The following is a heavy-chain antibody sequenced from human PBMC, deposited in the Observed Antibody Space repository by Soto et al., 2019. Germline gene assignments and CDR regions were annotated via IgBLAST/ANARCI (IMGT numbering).Heavy chain of an antibody. D-gene: IGHD3-10*01. Sequence: SVKASCKASGGIFSTSAISWLRQAPGQGLEWMGGIIPIFGTPNYAQRFQGRATITADESTSTAYMELSRLRSEDTAVYYFARDRDDYVSGNYYIGIVFWGTGTLVPVSS. CDR2: IIPIFGTP. V-gene: IGHV1-69*13. CDR3: ARDRDDYVSGNYYIGIVF. J-gene: IGHJ4*02. CDR1: GGIFSTSA.